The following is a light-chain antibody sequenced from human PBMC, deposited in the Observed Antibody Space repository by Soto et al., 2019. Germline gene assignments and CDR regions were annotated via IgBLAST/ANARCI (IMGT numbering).Light chain of an antibody. Sequence: EIVMTQSPATLSVSPGERATLSCRASQSVSINLAWYQQKPGQAPRLLIYGASTRATGIPARFSGSGSGTGFTLAISSLLSEDGAVYYCQQYNNWPWTCGQGTKVEIK. V-gene: IGKV3-15*01. J-gene: IGKJ1*01. CDR1: QSVSIN. CDR2: GAS. CDR3: QQYNNWPWT.